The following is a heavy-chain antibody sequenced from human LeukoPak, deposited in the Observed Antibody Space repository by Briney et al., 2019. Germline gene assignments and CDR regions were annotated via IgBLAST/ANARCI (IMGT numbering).Heavy chain of an antibody. D-gene: IGHD1-1*01. CDR2: INSDGSST. Sequence: PGGSLRLSCAASGFAFSSYWMHWVRQAPGKGLVWVSRINSDGSSTSYADSVKGRFTISRDNAKNTLYLQMNSLRAEDTAVYYCARESVEDAFDIWGQGTMVTVSS. V-gene: IGHV3-74*01. CDR1: GFAFSSYW. CDR3: ARESVEDAFDI. J-gene: IGHJ3*02.